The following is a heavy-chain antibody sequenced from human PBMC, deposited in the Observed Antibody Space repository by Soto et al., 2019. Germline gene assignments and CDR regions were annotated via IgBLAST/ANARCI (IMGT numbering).Heavy chain of an antibody. Sequence: QVQLVQSGAEVKKPGSSVKVSCKASGGTFSSYTISWVRQAPGQGLEWMGRIIPILGIANYAQKFQGRVTITADKSTSTAYMERSSMRSEDTAVYYCARDGYGQQRVPGGAFDIWGQGTMVTVSS. J-gene: IGHJ3*02. D-gene: IGHD6-13*01. CDR1: GGTFSSYT. V-gene: IGHV1-69*08. CDR2: IIPILGIA. CDR3: ARDGYGQQRVPGGAFDI.